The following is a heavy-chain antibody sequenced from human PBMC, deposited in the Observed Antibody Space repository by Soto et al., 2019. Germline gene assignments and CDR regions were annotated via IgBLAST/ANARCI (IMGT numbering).Heavy chain of an antibody. V-gene: IGHV1-69*06. Sequence: SVKVSCKASGGTFSSYAISWVRQAPGQGLEWMGGIIPIFGTANYAQKFQGRVTITADKSTSTAYMELSSLRSEDTAVYYCARSAPAGNHYYYGMDVWGQGTTVTVSS. CDR1: GGTFSSYA. D-gene: IGHD1-1*01. CDR2: IIPIFGTA. J-gene: IGHJ6*02. CDR3: ARSAPAGNHYYYGMDV.